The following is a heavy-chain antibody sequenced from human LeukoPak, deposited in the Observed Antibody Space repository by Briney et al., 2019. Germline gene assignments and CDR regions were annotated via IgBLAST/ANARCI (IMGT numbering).Heavy chain of an antibody. CDR3: ARDSSSWYWYFGY. CDR2: ISWNSGSI. J-gene: IGHJ4*02. D-gene: IGHD6-13*01. Sequence: GGSLRLSCAASGFTFDDYAMHWVRQAPGKGLEWVSGISWNSGSIGYADSVKGRFTISRDNAKNSLYLQMNSLRAEDTALYYCARDSSSWYWYFGYWGQGTLVTVSS. V-gene: IGHV3-9*01. CDR1: GFTFDDYA.